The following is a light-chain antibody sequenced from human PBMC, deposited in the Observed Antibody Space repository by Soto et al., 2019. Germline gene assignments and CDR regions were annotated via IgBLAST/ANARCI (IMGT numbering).Light chain of an antibody. Sequence: PGERATLSCRASQTVRNNYLAWYQQKPGQAPRLLIYDASSRATGIPDRFSGGGSGTDFTLTICCLARGGLAVCLYHVFTIYPLRFGG. CDR1: QTVRNNY. V-gene: IGKV3-20*01. CDR3: HVFTIYPLR. J-gene: IGKJ4*01. CDR2: DAS.